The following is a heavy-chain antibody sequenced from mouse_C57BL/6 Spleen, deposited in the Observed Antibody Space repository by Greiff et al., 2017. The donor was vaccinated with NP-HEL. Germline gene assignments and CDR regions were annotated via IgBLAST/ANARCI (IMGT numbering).Heavy chain of an antibody. Sequence: VQLQQPGAELVRPGTSVKLSCKASGYTFTSYWMHWVKQRPGQGLEWIGVIDPSDSYTNYNQKFKGKATLTVDTSSSTAYMQLSSLTSEDSAVYYCARRLRLEEFDYWGQGTTLTVSS. J-gene: IGHJ2*01. CDR2: IDPSDSYT. D-gene: IGHD3-2*02. V-gene: IGHV1-59*01. CDR1: GYTFTSYW. CDR3: ARRLRLEEFDY.